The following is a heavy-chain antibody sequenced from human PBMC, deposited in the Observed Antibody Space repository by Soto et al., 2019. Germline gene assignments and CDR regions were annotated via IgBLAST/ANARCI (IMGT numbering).Heavy chain of an antibody. Sequence: EVQLVESGGGLVQPGGSLRLSCAASGFTFSSYWMHWVRQAPGKGLVWVSRINSDGSSTSYADSVKSRFTISRDNDKNTLYLQMNSLRAEDTAVYYCERDEAAQNYFDYWGQGTLVTVSS. CDR1: GFTFSSYW. J-gene: IGHJ4*02. CDR3: ERDEAAQNYFDY. V-gene: IGHV3-74*01. CDR2: INSDGSST. D-gene: IGHD6-13*01.